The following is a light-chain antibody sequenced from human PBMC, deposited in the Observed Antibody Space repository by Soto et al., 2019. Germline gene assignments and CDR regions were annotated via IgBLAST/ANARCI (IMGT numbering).Light chain of an antibody. Sequence: QSVLTHPPSASGSPGQSVTISCTGTSSDVGGYSYVSWYQQYPGKAPKLLIYEVSKRPSGVPDRFSGSKSGNTASLTVSGLQAEDEADYYCSSYAGSNNYVFGTGTKVTVL. J-gene: IGLJ1*01. CDR1: SSDVGGYSY. CDR3: SSYAGSNNYV. CDR2: EVS. V-gene: IGLV2-8*01.